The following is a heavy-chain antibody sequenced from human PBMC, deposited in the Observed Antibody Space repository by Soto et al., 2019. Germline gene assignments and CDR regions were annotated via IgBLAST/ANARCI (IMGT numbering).Heavy chain of an antibody. CDR3: ARDRVEMATVFDY. V-gene: IGHV3-21*01. Sequence: PGGSLRLSCVASGFSFSSYSMNWVRQAPGKGLEWVSSISSSSNYIYYADSVKGRFTISRDNAKNSLYLQMNSLRAEDTAVYYCARDRVEMATVFDYWGQGTLVTVSS. CDR2: ISSSSNYI. CDR1: GFSFSSYS. J-gene: IGHJ4*02. D-gene: IGHD4-4*01.